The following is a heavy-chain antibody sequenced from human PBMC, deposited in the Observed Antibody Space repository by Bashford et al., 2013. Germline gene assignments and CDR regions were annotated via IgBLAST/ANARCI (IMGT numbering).Heavy chain of an antibody. CDR1: GDSITSSSYF. J-gene: IGHJ4*02. Sequence: SETLSLTCSVSGDSITSSSYFWGWIRQPPGKGLEWIGSIYYSGSTYYNPSLKSRVTISVDTSKNHFSLKLGSVTAADTAVYYCASSSGSYDFLELVFPRNFGYWGQGTLVTVSS. D-gene: IGHD3-3*01. V-gene: IGHV4-39*02. CDR3: ASSSGSYDFLELVFPRNFGY. CDR2: IYYSGST.